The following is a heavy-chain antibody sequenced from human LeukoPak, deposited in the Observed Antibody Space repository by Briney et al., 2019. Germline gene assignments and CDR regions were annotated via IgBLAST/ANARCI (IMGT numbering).Heavy chain of an antibody. J-gene: IGHJ4*02. CDR3: ARGTYYDILTGQYYYFDY. V-gene: IGHV1-69*05. CDR2: IIPIFGTA. CDR1: GGTFSSYA. D-gene: IGHD3-9*01. Sequence: ASVKVSCEASGGTFSSYAISWVRQAPGQGLEWIGGIIPIFGTANYAQKFQGRVTITTDESTSTAYMELSSLRSEDTAVYYCARGTYYDILTGQYYYFDYWGQGTLVTVSS.